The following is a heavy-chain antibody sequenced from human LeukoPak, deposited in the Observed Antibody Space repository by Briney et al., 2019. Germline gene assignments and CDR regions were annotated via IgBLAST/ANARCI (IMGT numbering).Heavy chain of an antibody. Sequence: GGSLRLSCAASGFTFSSYEMNWVRQAPGKGLEWVSYISSSGSTIYYADSVKGRFTISRDNAKNSLYLQMNSLRAEDTAVYYCARDVRLRWDPYYYYGMDVWGQGTTVTVSS. CDR2: ISSSGSTI. CDR3: ARDVRLRWDPYYYYGMDV. J-gene: IGHJ6*02. CDR1: GFTFSSYE. V-gene: IGHV3-48*03. D-gene: IGHD4-23*01.